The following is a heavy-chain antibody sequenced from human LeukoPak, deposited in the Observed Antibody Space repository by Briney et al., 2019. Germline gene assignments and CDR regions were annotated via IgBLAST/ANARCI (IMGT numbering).Heavy chain of an antibody. D-gene: IGHD7-27*01. V-gene: IGHV3-7*01. Sequence: PGGSLRLSCAASGFTFSSYWMSWVRQAPGKGQEWVANINQGGSDRYYVDSVRGRFTISRDNAKNSLYLQMNSLRAEDTAVYYCATHLNWGWDYWGQGTLVTVSS. CDR2: INQGGSDR. CDR1: GFTFSSYW. CDR3: ATHLNWGWDY. J-gene: IGHJ4*02.